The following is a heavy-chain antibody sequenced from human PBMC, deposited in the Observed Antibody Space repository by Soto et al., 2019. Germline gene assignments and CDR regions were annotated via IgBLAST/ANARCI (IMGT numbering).Heavy chain of an antibody. CDR1: GGSISSYY. CDR3: ARLGRWLQFVYFDY. J-gene: IGHJ4*02. Sequence: SETLCLTCTVSGGSISSYYWSWIRQPPGKGLEWIGYIYYSGSTNYNPSLKSRVTISVDTSKNQFSLKLSSVTAADTAVYYCARLGRWLQFVYFDYWGQGTLVTVSS. CDR2: IYYSGST. V-gene: IGHV4-59*08. D-gene: IGHD5-12*01.